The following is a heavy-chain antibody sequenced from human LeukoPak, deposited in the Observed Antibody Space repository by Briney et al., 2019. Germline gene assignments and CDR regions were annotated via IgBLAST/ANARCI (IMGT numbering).Heavy chain of an antibody. J-gene: IGHJ4*02. V-gene: IGHV3-53*04. D-gene: IGHD3-22*01. CDR1: GFTFSSYS. CDR2: IYSAGTT. CDR3: ARVLGYDSSGYYRGYFDY. Sequence: AGFLRLSCAASGFTFSSYSMNWVRQAPGKGLEWVSVIYSAGTTYYADSVKGRFTISRQNPENTLFLQMNSLRPEDTAVYYCARVLGYDSSGYYRGYFDYWGQGTLVTVSS.